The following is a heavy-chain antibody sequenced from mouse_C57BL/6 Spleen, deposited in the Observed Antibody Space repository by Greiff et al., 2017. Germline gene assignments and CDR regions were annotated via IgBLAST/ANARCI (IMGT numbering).Heavy chain of an antibody. D-gene: IGHD1-1*01. V-gene: IGHV7-3*01. CDR2: IRNKANGYTT. J-gene: IGHJ1*03. CDR3: ARSTTVVSRWYFDV. CDR1: GFTFTDYY. Sequence: EVKLVESGGGLVQPGGSLSLSCAASGFTFTDYYLSWVRQPPGKALEWLGFIRNKANGYTTEYSASVKGRFTIFRDNSQSILYLQMNAQRAEDSATYYGARSTTVVSRWYFDVWGTGTTVTVSS.